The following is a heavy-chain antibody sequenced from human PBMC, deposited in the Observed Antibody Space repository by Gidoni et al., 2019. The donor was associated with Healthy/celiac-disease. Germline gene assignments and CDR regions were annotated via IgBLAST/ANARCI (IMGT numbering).Heavy chain of an antibody. CDR1: GFPFSSSA. D-gene: IGHD2-15*01. V-gene: IGHV3-23*01. CDR2: ISGSGGST. J-gene: IGHJ3*02. Sequence: EVQLLESGGGLVQPGGSLILSCAASGFPFSSSAMSWVRQAPGKGLEWVSAISGSGGSTYYADSVKGRFTISRDNSKNTLYLQMNSLRAEDTAVYYCAKVFCSGGSCHLGTFDIWGQGTMVTVSS. CDR3: AKVFCSGGSCHLGTFDI.